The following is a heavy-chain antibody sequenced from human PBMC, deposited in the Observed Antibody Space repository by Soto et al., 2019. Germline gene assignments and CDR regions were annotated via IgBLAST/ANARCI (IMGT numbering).Heavy chain of an antibody. CDR1: GFTFTHSG. J-gene: IGHJ4*02. V-gene: IGHV1-58*02. Sequence: QMQLVPSGPEVKKPGTSVKVCCKSSGFTFTHSGIQWVRQARGQSLEWIGWIVVGSGNTNYAPKFQERVTITWDKSTFTAYMELSSLRSDDTAVYYCAAEYSYVGSDPSGLIDWGQGTLVTVSS. CDR3: AAEYSYVGSDPSGLID. CDR2: IVVGSGNT. D-gene: IGHD3-22*01.